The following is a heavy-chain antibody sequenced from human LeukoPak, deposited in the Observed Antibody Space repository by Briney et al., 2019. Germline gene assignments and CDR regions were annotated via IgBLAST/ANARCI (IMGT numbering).Heavy chain of an antibody. CDR1: GYTFSSYG. CDR3: ARDLKRGYSSGRYSWGTGSSNDY. CDR2: ISAYNGNT. V-gene: IGHV1-18*01. Sequence: GASVKVSCKASGYTFSSYGISWVRQAPGQGLEWMGWISAYNGNTYYAQNLQGRVTMTTDTSTSTAYMEVRSLRSDDTAVYYCARDLKRGYSSGRYSWGTGSSNDYWGQGTLVTVSS. D-gene: IGHD6-19*01. J-gene: IGHJ4*02.